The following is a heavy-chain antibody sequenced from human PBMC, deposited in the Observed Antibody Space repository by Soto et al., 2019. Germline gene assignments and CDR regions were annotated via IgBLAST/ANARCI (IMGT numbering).Heavy chain of an antibody. D-gene: IGHD3-10*01. J-gene: IGHJ4*02. V-gene: IGHV2-26*01. CDR2: IFSNDEK. CDR3: ARISYYGPGSYGSDFDY. CDR1: VFSLSNARMG. Sequence: SGPTLVNPTETLTLTCTVSVFSLSNARMGVSLIRQPPGKALEWLAHIFSNDEKSYSTSLKSRLTISKDTSKSQVVLTMTNMDPVDTATYYCARISYYGPGSYGSDFDYWGQGTLVTVSS.